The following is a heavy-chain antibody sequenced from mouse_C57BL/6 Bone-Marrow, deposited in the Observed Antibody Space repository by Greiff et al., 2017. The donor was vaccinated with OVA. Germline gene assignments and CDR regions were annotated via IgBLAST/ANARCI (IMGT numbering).Heavy chain of an antibody. CDR2: IYPGDGDT. V-gene: IGHV1-80*01. CDR1: GYAFSSYW. CDR3: ASKGGSSYGYYAMDY. Sequence: QVQLKESGAELVKPGASVKISCKASGYAFSSYWMNWVKQRPGKGLEWIGQIYPGDGDTNYNGKFKGKATLTADKSSSTAYMQLSSLTSEDSAVYFCASKGGSSYGYYAMDYWGQGTSVTVSS. J-gene: IGHJ4*01. D-gene: IGHD1-1*01.